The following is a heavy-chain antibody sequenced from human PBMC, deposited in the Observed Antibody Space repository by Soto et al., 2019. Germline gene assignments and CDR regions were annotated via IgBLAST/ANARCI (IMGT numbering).Heavy chain of an antibody. Sequence: GVSLRRSFAASGFTFSVYAMRWVRQAPGKGLEWVSAISGSGGSTYYADSVKGRFTISRDNSKNTLYLQMNSLRAEDTAVYYCALEGYEREFDYWGQGTLVTVSS. CDR3: ALEGYEREFDY. J-gene: IGHJ4*02. V-gene: IGHV3-23*01. CDR1: GFTFSVYA. CDR2: ISGSGGST. D-gene: IGHD6-13*01.